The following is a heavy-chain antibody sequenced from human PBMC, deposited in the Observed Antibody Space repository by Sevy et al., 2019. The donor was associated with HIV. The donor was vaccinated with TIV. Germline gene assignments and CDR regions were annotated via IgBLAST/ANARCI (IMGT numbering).Heavy chain of an antibody. J-gene: IGHJ6*02. Sequence: GGSLRLSCAASGFTFSAYTMHWVRQAPGKGLEWVAVISFDGSNKYYMDSVKGRFTISRDNSKNTLYLQISSLRPGDTAVYLCARCAGPLSHPLFNNYHYGVDVWGPGTTVTVSS. CDR2: ISFDGSNK. CDR3: ARCAGPLSHPLFNNYHYGVDV. D-gene: IGHD3-16*02. V-gene: IGHV3-30-3*01. CDR1: GFTFSAYT.